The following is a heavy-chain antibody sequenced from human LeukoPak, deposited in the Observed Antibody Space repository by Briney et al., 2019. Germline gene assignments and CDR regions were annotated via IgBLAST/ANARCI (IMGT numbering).Heavy chain of an antibody. CDR3: AKDGSPSLIAGDYFDY. CDR2: ISYDGSNK. Sequence: PGRSLRLSCAASGFTFSSYGMHWVRQAPGKGLEWVAVISYDGSNKYYAASVKGRFTISRDHSKNTLYLQMNSLRAEDTAVYYCAKDGSPSLIAGDYFDYWGQGTLVTVSS. J-gene: IGHJ4*02. CDR1: GFTFSSYG. V-gene: IGHV3-30*18. D-gene: IGHD2-2*03.